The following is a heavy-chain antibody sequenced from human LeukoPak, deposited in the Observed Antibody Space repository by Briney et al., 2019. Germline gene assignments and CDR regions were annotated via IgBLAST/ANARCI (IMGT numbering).Heavy chain of an antibody. Sequence: PGGSLRLSCAASGFTFSNYWMSWVRQAPGKGLEWVANIKQDGSEKYYVDSVKGRFTISRDNAKNSLYLQMNSLRAEDTAVYYCARSLGVDTNRAFDIWGQGTMVTVSS. D-gene: IGHD5-18*01. V-gene: IGHV3-7*03. J-gene: IGHJ3*02. CDR1: GFTFSNYW. CDR3: ARSLGVDTNRAFDI. CDR2: IKQDGSEK.